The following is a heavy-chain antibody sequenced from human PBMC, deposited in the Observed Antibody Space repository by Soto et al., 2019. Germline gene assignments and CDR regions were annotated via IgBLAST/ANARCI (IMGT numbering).Heavy chain of an antibody. V-gene: IGHV4-39*01. CDR1: GGSISSSSYY. Sequence: SETLSLTCTVSGGSISSSSYYWGWIRQPPGKGLEWIGSIYYSGSTYYNPSLKSRVTISADTSKNQFSLKLSSVTAADTAVYYCARHNYGSGSTYFDYWGQGTLVTVSS. CDR2: IYYSGST. CDR3: ARHNYGSGSTYFDY. D-gene: IGHD3-10*01. J-gene: IGHJ4*02.